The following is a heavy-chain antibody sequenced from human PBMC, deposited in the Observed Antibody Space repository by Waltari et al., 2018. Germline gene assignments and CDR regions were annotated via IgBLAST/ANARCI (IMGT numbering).Heavy chain of an antibody. V-gene: IGHV4-34*01. Sequence: QVQLQQWGAGLLKPSETLSLTCAVYGGSFSDYYWSWLRQPPGKGLEWIGEDNHSGRTNYNPSLKSRVTISVDTSKNQLSLKLSSVTAADTAVYYCARYRAASVATFISYYYYYMDVWGKGTTVTISS. CDR3: ARYRAASVATFISYYYYYMDV. D-gene: IGHD5-12*01. CDR2: DNHSGRT. CDR1: GGSFSDYY. J-gene: IGHJ6*03.